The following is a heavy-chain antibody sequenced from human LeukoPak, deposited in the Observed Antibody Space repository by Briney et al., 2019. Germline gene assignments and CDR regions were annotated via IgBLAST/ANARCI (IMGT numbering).Heavy chain of an antibody. Sequence: SVKVSCKASGGTFSSYAISWVRQAPGQGLEWMGRIIPIFGTANYAQRFQGRVTITTDESTSTAYMELSSLRSEDTAVYYCATEIGHYDILTGYYADIDYWGQGTLVTVSS. D-gene: IGHD3-9*01. J-gene: IGHJ4*02. CDR2: IIPIFGTA. V-gene: IGHV1-69*05. CDR3: ATEIGHYDILTGYYADIDY. CDR1: GGTFSSYA.